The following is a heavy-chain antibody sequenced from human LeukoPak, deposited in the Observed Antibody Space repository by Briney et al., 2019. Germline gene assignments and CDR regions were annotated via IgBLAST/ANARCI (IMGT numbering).Heavy chain of an antibody. V-gene: IGHV4-59*01. Sequence: PSETLSLTCTVSGGSISSYYWSWIRQPPGKGLEWIGYIYYSGSTNYNPSLKSRVTISVDTSKNQFSLKLGSVTAADTAVYYCARTPGRLYFDYWGQGTLVTVSS. CDR3: ARTPGRLYFDY. CDR2: IYYSGST. D-gene: IGHD3-10*01. CDR1: GGSISSYY. J-gene: IGHJ4*02.